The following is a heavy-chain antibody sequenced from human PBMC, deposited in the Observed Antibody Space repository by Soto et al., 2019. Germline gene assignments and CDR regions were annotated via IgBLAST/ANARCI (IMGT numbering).Heavy chain of an antibody. CDR2: IIPFHGVT. Sequence: QVQLVQSGAEVKKPGSSVKVSCKASGGTFSPYTINWVRQAPGQGLEWMGRIIPFHGVTNYAQKFQAIVTITADKSTSTAYMELSDLRFEDTAMYYCTRDWEITVSTWSFGGFWGRGTLVTVSS. CDR1: GGTFSPYT. CDR3: TRDWEITVSTWSFGGF. J-gene: IGHJ4*02. V-gene: IGHV1-69*08. D-gene: IGHD3-10*01.